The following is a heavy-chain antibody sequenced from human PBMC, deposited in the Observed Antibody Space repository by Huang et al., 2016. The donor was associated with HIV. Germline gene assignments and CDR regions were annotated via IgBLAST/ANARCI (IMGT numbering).Heavy chain of an antibody. CDR1: GGSFSGYY. CDR3: ARGAARYFDRGGTRYFGMDV. D-gene: IGHD3-9*01. V-gene: IGHV4-34*01. CDR2: INHRGST. J-gene: IGHJ6*02. Sequence: QVQLQQWGAGLLRPSETLSLACAVYGGSFSGYYWSWIRQPPGKGLEWVGEINHRGSTNCNPFLERRVSISVDTSKNQFSLKLTSVAAADTAVYYCARGAARYFDRGGTRYFGMDVWGQGTTVTVSS.